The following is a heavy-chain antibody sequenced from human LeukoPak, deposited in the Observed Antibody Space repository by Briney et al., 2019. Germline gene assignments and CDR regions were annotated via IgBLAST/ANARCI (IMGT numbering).Heavy chain of an antibody. D-gene: IGHD6-6*01. CDR3: AKDKSIAAPVYYMDV. CDR1: GFTFSSYG. V-gene: IGHV3-30*02. J-gene: IGHJ6*03. Sequence: GGSLRLSCAASGFTFSSYGMHWVRQAPGKGREGGAFIRYDGSNKYYADSVKGRFTISRDNSKNTLYLQMNSLRAEDTAVYYCAKDKSIAAPVYYMDVWGKGTTVTVSS. CDR2: IRYDGSNK.